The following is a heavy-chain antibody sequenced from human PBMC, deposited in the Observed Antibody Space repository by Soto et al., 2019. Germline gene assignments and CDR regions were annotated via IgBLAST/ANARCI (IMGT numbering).Heavy chain of an antibody. D-gene: IGHD3-16*01. Sequence: PSETLSLTCAVYGGSFSGYYWSWIRQPPGKGLEWIGEINHSGSTNYNPSLKSRVTISVDTSKNLFSLKLSSVTAADTAVYYCARVIAPGGTDYYYYMDVWGKGTTVTVSS. V-gene: IGHV4-34*01. J-gene: IGHJ6*03. CDR1: GGSFSGYY. CDR2: INHSGST. CDR3: ARVIAPGGTDYYYYMDV.